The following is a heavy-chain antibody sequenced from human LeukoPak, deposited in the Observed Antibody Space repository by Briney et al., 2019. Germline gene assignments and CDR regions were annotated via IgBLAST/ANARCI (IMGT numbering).Heavy chain of an antibody. J-gene: IGHJ4*02. CDR2: IYYSGST. CDR1: GGSISSYY. CDR3: ATNVGSQPSHFDH. D-gene: IGHD2-15*01. V-gene: IGHV4-59*12. Sequence: SGTLSLTCTVSGGSISSYYWSWIRQPPGKGLEWMGYIYYSGSTNYNPSLKSRVTISIDNPTNQFSLTLRSVTAADTAVYYCATNVGSQPSHFDHWGEGTPVTVSS.